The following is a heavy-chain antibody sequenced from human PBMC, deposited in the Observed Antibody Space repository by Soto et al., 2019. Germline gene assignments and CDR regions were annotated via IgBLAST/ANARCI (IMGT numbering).Heavy chain of an antibody. V-gene: IGHV1-46*01. CDR1: GYTFTSYY. J-gene: IGHJ3*02. CDR2: INPSGGST. D-gene: IGHD3-10*01. Sequence: DSVKVSCKASGYTFTSYYMHWVRQAPGQGLEWMGIINPSGGSTSYAQKLQGRVTMTGDTSTSTVYMELSSLRSEDTAVYYCARDSRRPMATRFKCARGAFDIWGQRTMVTVSS. CDR3: ARDSRRPMATRFKCARGAFDI.